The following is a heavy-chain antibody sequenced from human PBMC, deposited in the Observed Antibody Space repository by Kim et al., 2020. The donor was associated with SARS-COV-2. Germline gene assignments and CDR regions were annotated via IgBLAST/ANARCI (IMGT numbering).Heavy chain of an antibody. V-gene: IGHV3-48*02. Sequence: GGSLRLSCAASGFTFSSYSMNWVRQAPGKGLEWVSYISSSSSTIYYADSVKGRFTISRDNAKNSLYLQMNSLRDEDTAVYYCARGPPIAARPGLGWFDPWGQGTLVTVSS. CDR2: ISSSSSTI. J-gene: IGHJ5*02. D-gene: IGHD6-6*01. CDR3: ARGPPIAARPGLGWFDP. CDR1: GFTFSSYS.